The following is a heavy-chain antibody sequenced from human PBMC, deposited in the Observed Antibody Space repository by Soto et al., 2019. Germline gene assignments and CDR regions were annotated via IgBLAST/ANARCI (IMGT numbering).Heavy chain of an antibody. D-gene: IGHD4-4*01. CDR1: GGTFSSYT. V-gene: IGHV1-69*08. J-gene: IGHJ5*02. CDR3: ARDRDYSNFGWFDP. CDR2: IIPILGIA. Sequence: QVQLVQSGAEVKKPGSSVKVSCKASGGTFSSYTISWVRQAPGQGLEWMGRIIPILGIANYAQKFQSRVTITADKSTSTAYMELSSLRSEDTAVYYCARDRDYSNFGWFDPWGQGTLVTVSS.